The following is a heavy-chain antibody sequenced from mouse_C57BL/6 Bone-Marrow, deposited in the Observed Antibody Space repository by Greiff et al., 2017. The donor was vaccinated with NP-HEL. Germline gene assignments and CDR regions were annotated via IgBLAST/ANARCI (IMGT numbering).Heavy chain of an antibody. V-gene: IGHV1-81*01. CDR3: ARNGSSYVGFAY. Sequence: QVQLQQSGAELARPGASVKLSCKASGYTFTSYGISWVKQRTGQGLEWIGEIYPRSGNTYYNEKFKGKATLTADKSSSTAYIELRSLTSEDSAVYFCARNGSSYVGFAYWGQGTLVTVSA. D-gene: IGHD1-1*01. CDR1: GYTFTSYG. CDR2: IYPRSGNT. J-gene: IGHJ3*01.